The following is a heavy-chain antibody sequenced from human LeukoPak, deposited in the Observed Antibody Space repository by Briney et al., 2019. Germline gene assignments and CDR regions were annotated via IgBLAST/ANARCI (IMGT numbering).Heavy chain of an antibody. J-gene: IGHJ4*02. Sequence: GGSLRLSCAASGFTFSGYSMNWVRQAPGKGLEWVAVISYDGSNKYYADSVKGRFTISRDNSKNTLYLQMNSLRAEDTAVYYCAKDGVRFGELLPFDYWGQGTLVTVSS. CDR2: ISYDGSNK. CDR3: AKDGVRFGELLPFDY. CDR1: GFTFSGYS. D-gene: IGHD3-10*01. V-gene: IGHV3-30*18.